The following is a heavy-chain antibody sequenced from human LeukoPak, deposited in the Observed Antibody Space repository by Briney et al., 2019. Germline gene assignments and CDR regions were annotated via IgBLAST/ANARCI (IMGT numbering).Heavy chain of an antibody. J-gene: IGHJ4*02. CDR2: ISGSGGST. D-gene: IGHD3-22*01. Sequence: GGSLRLSCAAFGFTFSSYAMSWVRQAPGKGLEWVSAISGSGGSTYYADSVKGRFTISRDNSKNTLYLQMNSLRAEDTAVYYCAKDGSSGSDLDYWGQGTLVTVSS. CDR3: AKDGSSGSDLDY. V-gene: IGHV3-23*01. CDR1: GFTFSSYA.